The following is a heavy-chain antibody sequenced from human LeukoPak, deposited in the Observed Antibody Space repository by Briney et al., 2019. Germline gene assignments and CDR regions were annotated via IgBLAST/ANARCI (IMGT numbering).Heavy chain of an antibody. CDR3: ARGYSVLVDY. J-gene: IGHJ4*02. CDR2: IYHSGST. V-gene: IGHV4-30-2*01. D-gene: IGHD5/OR15-5a*01. CDR1: GGSTSSGGYS. Sequence: PSETLSLTCAVSGGSTSSGGYSWSWIRQPPGKGLEWIGYIYHSGSTYYNPSLKSRVTISVDRSKNQFSLKLSSVTAADTAVYYCARGYSVLVDYWGQGTLVTVSS.